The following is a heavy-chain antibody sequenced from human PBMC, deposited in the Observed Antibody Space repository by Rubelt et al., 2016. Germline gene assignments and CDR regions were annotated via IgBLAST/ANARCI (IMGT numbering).Heavy chain of an antibody. V-gene: IGHV1-3*01. Sequence: QVQLVQSGAEVKKPGASVKVSCKASGYTFTNYGMHWVRQAPGQRLEWMGWIDAGNGDTKYSQKLKDRVSITRDASANTAYMEPRSLRSEDTAVYYCARANHGDYEDYWGQGTLVTVSS. J-gene: IGHJ4*02. CDR1: GYTFTNYG. CDR3: ARANHGDYEDY. D-gene: IGHD4-17*01. CDR2: IDAGNGDT.